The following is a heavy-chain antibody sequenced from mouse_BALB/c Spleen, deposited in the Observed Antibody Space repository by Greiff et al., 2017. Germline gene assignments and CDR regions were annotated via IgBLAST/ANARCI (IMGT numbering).Heavy chain of an antibody. V-gene: IGHV5-9-4*01. CDR1: GFTFSSYA. CDR2: ISSGGSYT. CDR3: ARKALYYAMDY. J-gene: IGHJ4*01. Sequence: EVQRVESGGGLVKPGGSLKLSCAASGFTFSSYAMSWVRQSPEKRLEWVAEISSGGSYTYYPDTVTGRFTISRDNAKNTLYLEMSSLRSEDTAMYYCARKALYYAMDYWGQGTSVTVSS.